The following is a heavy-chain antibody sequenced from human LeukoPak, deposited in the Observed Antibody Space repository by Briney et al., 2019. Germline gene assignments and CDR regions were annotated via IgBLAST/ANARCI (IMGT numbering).Heavy chain of an antibody. CDR1: GFTFSSYE. D-gene: IGHD3-3*01. CDR2: ISSGGTII. V-gene: IGHV3-48*03. CDR3: ARGIEEWLYLYY. J-gene: IGHJ4*02. Sequence: GGSLRLSCAASGFTFSSYEMNWVRQAPGKGLEWVSYISSGGTIIYYADSVKGRFTISRDKAKNSLYLQMDSLRAEDTAVYYCARGIEEWLYLYYWGQGALVTVAS.